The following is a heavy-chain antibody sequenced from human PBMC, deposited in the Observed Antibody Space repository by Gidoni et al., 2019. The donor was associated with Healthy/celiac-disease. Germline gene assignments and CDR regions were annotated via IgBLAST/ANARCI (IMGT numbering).Heavy chain of an antibody. CDR3: ASRLVIASGGYYFDY. J-gene: IGHJ4*02. CDR2: IYYSGST. V-gene: IGHV4-39*01. D-gene: IGHD2-21*01. Sequence: QLQLQESGPGLVKPSETLSLTCTVSGGSISSSSYYWGWIRQPPGKGLEWIGSIYYSGSTYYNPSLKSRVTISVDTSKNQFSLKLSSVTAADTAVYYCASRLVIASGGYYFDYWGQGTLVTVSS. CDR1: GGSISSSSYY.